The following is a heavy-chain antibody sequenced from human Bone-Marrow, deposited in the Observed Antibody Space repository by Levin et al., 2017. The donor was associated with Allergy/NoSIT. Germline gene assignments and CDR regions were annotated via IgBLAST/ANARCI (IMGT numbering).Heavy chain of an antibody. J-gene: IGHJ3*02. Sequence: LSLTCAASGFTFSSYAMSWVRQAPGQGLEWVSAISDSGRSTYYADSVKGRFTISRDNSKNTLYLQMNSLRAEDTAVYSCAKRGITMVQEAFDIWGQGTMVTVSS. CDR1: GFTFSSYA. D-gene: IGHD3-10*01. CDR3: AKRGITMVQEAFDI. CDR2: ISDSGRST. V-gene: IGHV3-23*01.